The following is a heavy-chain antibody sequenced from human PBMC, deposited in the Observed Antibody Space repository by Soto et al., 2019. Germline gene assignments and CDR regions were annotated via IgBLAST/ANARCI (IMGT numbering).Heavy chain of an antibody. CDR2: ISGGGGST. CDR3: AKDRGGSGWRFDY. J-gene: IGHJ4*02. D-gene: IGHD6-19*01. V-gene: IGHV3-23*01. Sequence: EVQLLESGGGLVQPGGSLRLSCAASGFTFSSYAMSWVRQAPGKGLEWVSAISGGGGSTYYVDSVKGRFTISRDNSENTLYLQMTSLRAEDTAVYYCAKDRGGSGWRFDYWGQGTLVTVSS. CDR1: GFTFSSYA.